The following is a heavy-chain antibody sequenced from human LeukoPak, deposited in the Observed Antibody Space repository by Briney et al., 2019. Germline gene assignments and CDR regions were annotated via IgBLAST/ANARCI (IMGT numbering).Heavy chain of an antibody. D-gene: IGHD4-11*01. CDR2: LSGSGGSS. V-gene: IGHV3-23*01. CDR3: AKERQSNGYFDY. Sequence: GGSLRLSCAASGFTFSSYAMSWVRQAPGKGLEWVSALSGSGGSSYYADSVKGRFTISRDNSKNTLYLQMNSPRADDTAVYYCAKERQSNGYFDYWGQGTLVTVSS. CDR1: GFTFSSYA. J-gene: IGHJ4*02.